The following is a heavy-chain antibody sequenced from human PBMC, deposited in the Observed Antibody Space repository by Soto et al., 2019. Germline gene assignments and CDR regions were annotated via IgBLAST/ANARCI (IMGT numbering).Heavy chain of an antibody. CDR2: IKQDGSEK. Sequence: DVQLVESGGGVVQPGESLRLSCGASGFTFSNYWMSWVRQAPGKGLEWVANIKQDGSEKQYVDSVRGRFTISRDNAKNSVSLQVDSLRAEDTAVYYCARGFDLVWWSDRYSFDYWGQGTLVTVSS. D-gene: IGHD3-16*02. J-gene: IGHJ4*02. CDR1: GFTFSNYW. CDR3: ARGFDLVWWSDRYSFDY. V-gene: IGHV3-7*03.